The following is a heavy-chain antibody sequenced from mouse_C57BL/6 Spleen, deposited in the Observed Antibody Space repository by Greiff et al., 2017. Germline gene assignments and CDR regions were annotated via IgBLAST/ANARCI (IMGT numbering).Heavy chain of an antibody. CDR1: GYTFTSYW. CDR3: TRGVTSLVAFDY. D-gene: IGHD2-3*01. V-gene: IGHV1-5*01. Sequence: VQLQQSGAELVKPGASVKMSCKTSGYTFTSYWMHWVKQRPGQGLEWIGIIHPDNSDTSYNQKFKGKAKLTVVTSASTAYMELSRLTYEDSAVYYCTRGVTSLVAFDYWGQGTTLTVSS. CDR2: IHPDNSDT. J-gene: IGHJ2*01.